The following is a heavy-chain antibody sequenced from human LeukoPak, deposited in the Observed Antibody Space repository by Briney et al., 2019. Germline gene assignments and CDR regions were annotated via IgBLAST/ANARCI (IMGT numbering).Heavy chain of an antibody. CDR2: FYSDGSRT. CDR1: GFTLSSNW. V-gene: IGHV3-74*01. J-gene: IGHJ3*02. Sequence: PGGSLRLSCAGSGFTLSSNWMHWVRQAPGKGLVWVSRFYSDGSRTNYADSVKGRFTISGDNAKNTHYLQMNSLRAEDTAVYYRTRSGGGGAFDIWGQGTMVTVSS. CDR3: TRSGGGGAFDI. D-gene: IGHD1-26*01.